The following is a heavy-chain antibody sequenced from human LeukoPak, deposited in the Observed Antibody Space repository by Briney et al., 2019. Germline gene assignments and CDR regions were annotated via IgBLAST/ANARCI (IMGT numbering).Heavy chain of an antibody. CDR3: AIPNAPNLVRVGFDI. D-gene: IGHD3-10*01. V-gene: IGHV3-23*01. CDR2: ISDNGGNT. J-gene: IGHJ3*02. CDR1: GFTFTSYA. Sequence: PGGSLRLSCAGSGFTFTSYAMNWVRLAPGKGLEWVSSISDNGGNTYYADSVKGRFTISRDNSKNIVYLQMSSLRAEDTAVYYCAIPNAPNLVRVGFDIWGQGTMVTVSS.